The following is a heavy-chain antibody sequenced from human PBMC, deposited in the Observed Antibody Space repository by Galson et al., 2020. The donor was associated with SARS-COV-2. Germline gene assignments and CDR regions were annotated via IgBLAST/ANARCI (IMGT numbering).Heavy chain of an antibody. CDR1: GFTFSSYS. D-gene: IGHD2-15*01. CDR3: ARDRAPGVVAATPGNYGMDV. CDR2: ISSSSSTI. Sequence: GGSLRLSCAASGFTFSSYSMNWVRQAPGKGLEWVSYISSSSSTIYYADSVKGRFTISRDNAKNSLYLQMNSLRAEDTAVYYCARDRAPGVVAATPGNYGMDVWGQGTTVTVSS. J-gene: IGHJ6*02. V-gene: IGHV3-48*04.